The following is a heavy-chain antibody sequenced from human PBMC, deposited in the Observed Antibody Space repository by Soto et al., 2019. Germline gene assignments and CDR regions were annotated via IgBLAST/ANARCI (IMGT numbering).Heavy chain of an antibody. V-gene: IGHV1-46*01. CDR2: INPSGGST. CDR3: ARGPFGYCSGGSCSNWFDP. D-gene: IGHD2-15*01. CDR1: GYTFTSSY. Sequence: ASVKVSCKASGYTFTSSYMHWVRQAPGQGLEWMGIINPSGGSTSYAQKFQGRVTMTRDTSTSTVYMELSSLRSEDTAVYYCARGPFGYCSGGSCSNWFDPWGQGTLVTVSS. J-gene: IGHJ5*02.